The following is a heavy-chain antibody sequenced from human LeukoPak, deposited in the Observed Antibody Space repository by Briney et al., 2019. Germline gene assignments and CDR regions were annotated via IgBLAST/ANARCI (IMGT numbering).Heavy chain of an antibody. D-gene: IGHD5-18*01. J-gene: IGHJ2*01. Sequence: GGSLRLSCAASGFTFVDYDMTSVRQAPGKGLGLGSAIGGSGGITYYEDSVKGRFTISRDNSKNTLYLQMNILRAEDTAVYYCAKDTASSWWYFDLWGRGTLVTVSS. CDR1: GFTFVDYD. CDR3: AKDTASSWWYFDL. V-gene: IGHV3-23*01. CDR2: IGGSGGIT.